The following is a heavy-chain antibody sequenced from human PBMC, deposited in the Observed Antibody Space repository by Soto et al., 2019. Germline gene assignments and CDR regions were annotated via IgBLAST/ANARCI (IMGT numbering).Heavy chain of an antibody. D-gene: IGHD3-3*01. J-gene: IGHJ6*02. CDR2: ISSSASII. V-gene: IGHV3-11*01. Sequence: QVQLVESGGGLVKPGGSLRLSCAASGFTFSDYYMSWIRQAPGKGLEWVSYISSSASIISYADSVKGRFTNSRDNDKNSLQLQMTSLRAEDTALYYCARQKAWAGEWLSRYAPAMDVWGQGTTVTVSS. CDR1: GFTFSDYY. CDR3: ARQKAWAGEWLSRYAPAMDV.